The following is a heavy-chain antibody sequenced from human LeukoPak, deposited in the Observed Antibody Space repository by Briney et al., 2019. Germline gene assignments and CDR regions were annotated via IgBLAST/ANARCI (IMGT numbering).Heavy chain of an antibody. D-gene: IGHD5-12*01. V-gene: IGHV4-30-2*01. J-gene: IGHJ4*02. CDR3: ARDQGGYSGYDSYYFDY. Sequence: SQTLSLTCAVSGGSISSGGYSWSWIRQPPGKGLEWIGYIYHSGSTYYNPSLKSRVTISVDRSKNQFSLKLGSVTAADTAVYYCARDQGGYSGYDSYYFDYWGQGTLVTVSS. CDR1: GGSISSGGYS. CDR2: IYHSGST.